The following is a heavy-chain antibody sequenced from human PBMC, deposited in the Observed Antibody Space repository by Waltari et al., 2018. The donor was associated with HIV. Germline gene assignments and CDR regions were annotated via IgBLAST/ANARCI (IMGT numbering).Heavy chain of an antibody. J-gene: IGHJ6*02. CDR1: GFTVGGNF. CDR2: IYSGGTT. D-gene: IGHD3-16*01. V-gene: IGHV3-53*01. Sequence: ELQLVESGGTLIQPGGSLRLSCAASGFTVGGNFMNWVRQAPGKGLEWVSGIYSGGTTYYADSVKGRFTISRDTSKNTVFLQMNSLRAEDTAVYYCARDPTRIIGYYNGLDVWGQGTTVTVSS. CDR3: ARDPTRIIGYYNGLDV.